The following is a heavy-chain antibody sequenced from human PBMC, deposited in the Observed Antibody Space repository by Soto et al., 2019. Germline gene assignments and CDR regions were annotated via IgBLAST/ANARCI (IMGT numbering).Heavy chain of an antibody. Sequence: ASVKVSCKASGGTFSSYAISWVRQAPGQGLEWMGGIIPIFGTANYAQKFQGRVTITADESTSTAYMELSSLRSEDTAVYYCARDTQYFIVVVPAAMHYGMDVWGQGTTVTVSS. D-gene: IGHD2-2*01. J-gene: IGHJ6*02. V-gene: IGHV1-69*13. CDR2: IIPIFGTA. CDR3: ARDTQYFIVVVPAAMHYGMDV. CDR1: GGTFSSYA.